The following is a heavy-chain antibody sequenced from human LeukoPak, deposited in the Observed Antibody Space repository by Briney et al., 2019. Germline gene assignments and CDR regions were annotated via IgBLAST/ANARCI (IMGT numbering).Heavy chain of an antibody. CDR1: GFTFSNYW. J-gene: IGHJ4*02. Sequence: SGGSLRLSCAASGFTFSNYWMQWVRQAPGKGLVWVSRINSDGSITTYADSVKGRFTVSRDNAKNSLFLQMNSLRDEDSAVNYCARGGYCSGGACYRGFDSWGQGTLVTVSS. V-gene: IGHV3-74*03. CDR3: ARGGYCSGGACYRGFDS. CDR2: INSDGSIT. D-gene: IGHD2-15*01.